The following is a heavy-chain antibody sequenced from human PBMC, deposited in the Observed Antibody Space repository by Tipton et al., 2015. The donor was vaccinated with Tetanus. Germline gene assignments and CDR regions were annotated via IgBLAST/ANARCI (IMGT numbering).Heavy chain of an antibody. J-gene: IGHJ1*01. CDR1: GFTFDDHG. V-gene: IGHV3-9*01. D-gene: IGHD1-1*01. Sequence: SLRLSCAASGFTFDDHGMHWVRQAPGKGLEWVSGISWNSGVLVYGDSVKGRFTISRDNAKNSLYLQMNSLRVEDTAVYYCAKDVNWNLRYFQHWGQGTVVTVSS. CDR2: ISWNSGVL. CDR3: AKDVNWNLRYFQH.